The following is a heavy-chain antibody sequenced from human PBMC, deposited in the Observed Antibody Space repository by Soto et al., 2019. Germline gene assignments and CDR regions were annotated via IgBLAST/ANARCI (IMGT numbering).Heavy chain of an antibody. V-gene: IGHV4-31*03. J-gene: IGHJ4*02. Sequence: KTSETLSLTCTVCGGSIYTGCFYWSWIRQLPGKGLEWLGYIYYTGSTQYTPSLKSRLSISTDTSDNQFSLRLNSVTAADTAVYYCATSLVTSRARVDYWGQGT. D-gene: IGHD1-26*01. CDR1: GGSIYTGCFY. CDR2: IYYTGST. CDR3: ATSLVTSRARVDY.